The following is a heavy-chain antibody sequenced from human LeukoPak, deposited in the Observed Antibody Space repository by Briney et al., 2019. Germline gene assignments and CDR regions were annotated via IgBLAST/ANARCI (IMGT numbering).Heavy chain of an antibody. J-gene: IGHJ5*02. CDR3: ARFRFRPLARFDP. Sequence: SETLSLTCAVYGGSFSGYYWSWIQPPPKKLQWIGEINHSGSTNYNPSLKSRVTISVDTSKNQFSLKLSSVTAADTAVYYCARFRFRPLARFDPWGQGTLVTVSS. CDR1: GGSFSGYY. V-gene: IGHV4-34*01. D-gene: IGHD3-16*01. CDR2: INHSGST.